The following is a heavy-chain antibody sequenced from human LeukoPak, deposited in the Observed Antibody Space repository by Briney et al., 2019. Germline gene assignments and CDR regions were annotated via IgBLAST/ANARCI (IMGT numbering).Heavy chain of an antibody. CDR2: ISWNSGSI. V-gene: IGHV3-9*01. CDR3: AKLGDY. Sequence: GGSLRLSCAASGFTFDDYAMHWVRQAPGKGLEWVSGISWNSGSIGYADSVKGRFTISRDNAKNSLYLQMNSLRAEDTALYYCAKLGDYWGQGTLVTASS. CDR1: GFTFDDYA. J-gene: IGHJ4*02.